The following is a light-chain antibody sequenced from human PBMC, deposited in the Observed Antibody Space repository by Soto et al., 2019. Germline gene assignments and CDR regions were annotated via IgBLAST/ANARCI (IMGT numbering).Light chain of an antibody. CDR2: RIS. Sequence: VVMTQSPLSMAVTLGEPASVSCRSSQGLVDNDGYSYLSWFHQRPGQSPRRLIYRISNRDSGVPDRISGSGSGTDFTLKISRVEAEDVGVYYGMQGTHWPYTFGQGTHLEI. CDR1: QGLVDNDGYSY. CDR3: MQGTHWPYT. J-gene: IGKJ2*01. V-gene: IGKV2-30*01.